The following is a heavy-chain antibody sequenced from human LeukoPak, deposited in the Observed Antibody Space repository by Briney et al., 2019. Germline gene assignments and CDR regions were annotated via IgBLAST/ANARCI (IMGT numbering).Heavy chain of an antibody. V-gene: IGHV4-4*09. CDR2: IYSSGST. Sequence: KPSETVSLTCTVSVGSISGYYWSWIRQPPGKALEWIGYIYSSGSTTYNSSLKSRVTISVDTSKNQFSLKLSSVTAADTAVYYCARRAVAENYFDYWGQGTLVTVSS. CDR3: ARRAVAENYFDY. J-gene: IGHJ4*02. CDR1: VGSISGYY. D-gene: IGHD6-19*01.